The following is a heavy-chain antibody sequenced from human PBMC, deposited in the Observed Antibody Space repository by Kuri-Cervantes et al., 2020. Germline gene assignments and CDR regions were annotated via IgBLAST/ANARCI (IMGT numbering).Heavy chain of an antibody. CDR1: GFTFSSYW. CDR3: ARVEYYYDSSGYYGANPDY. V-gene: IGHV3-74*01. Sequence: GESLKISCAASGFTFSSYWMHWVRQAPGKGLVWVSRINSDGSNTNYADSVKGRFTISRDNSKNTVYLQVNSLRAEDTALYYCARVEYYYDSSGYYGANPDYWGQGTLVTVSS. J-gene: IGHJ4*02. CDR2: INSDGSNT. D-gene: IGHD3-22*01.